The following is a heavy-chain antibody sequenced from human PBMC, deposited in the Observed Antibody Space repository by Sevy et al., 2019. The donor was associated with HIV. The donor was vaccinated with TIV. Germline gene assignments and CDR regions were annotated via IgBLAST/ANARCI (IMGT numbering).Heavy chain of an antibody. V-gene: IGHV3-23*01. CDR2: ISGSGGST. CDR1: GFTFSSYA. J-gene: IGHJ4*02. Sequence: GGSLRLSCVASGFTFSSYAMSWVRQAPGKGLEWVSAISGSGGSTYYADSVKGRFTISRDNSKNTLYLQMNSLRAEDTAVYYCAKDPPYYYDSSGYYPPDYWGQGTLVTVSS. D-gene: IGHD3-22*01. CDR3: AKDPPYYYDSSGYYPPDY.